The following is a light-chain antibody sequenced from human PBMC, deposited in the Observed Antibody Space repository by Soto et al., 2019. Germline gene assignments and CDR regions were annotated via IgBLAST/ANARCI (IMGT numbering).Light chain of an antibody. V-gene: IGKV1-39*01. CDR3: QQTYSAPPIT. CDR1: QSINSY. Sequence: DIQMTQSPSSLSASVGDRVTITCRASQSINSYLNWYQQKPGKAPKLLIYAASSLQSGVPSRFSGSGSGTDFTLTISSLQPEDFATYYCQQTYSAPPITFGRGTRLEIK. CDR2: AAS. J-gene: IGKJ5*01.